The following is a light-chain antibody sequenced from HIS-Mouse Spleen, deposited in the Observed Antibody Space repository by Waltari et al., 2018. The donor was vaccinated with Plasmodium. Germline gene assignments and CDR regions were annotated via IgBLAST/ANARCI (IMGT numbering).Light chain of an antibody. V-gene: IGKV1-33*01. CDR1: QDISNY. J-gene: IGKJ3*01. CDR3: QQYDNLPPLFT. Sequence: DIQMTQSPSSLSASVGDSVTITCQASQDISNYLNWYQQKPGKDPKLLIYDASNLETGVPSRFSGSGSGTDFTFTISSLQPEDIATYYCQQYDNLPPLFTFGPGTKVDIK. CDR2: DAS.